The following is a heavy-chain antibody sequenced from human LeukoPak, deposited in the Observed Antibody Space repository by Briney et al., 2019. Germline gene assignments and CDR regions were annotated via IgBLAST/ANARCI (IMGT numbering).Heavy chain of an antibody. D-gene: IGHD6-6*01. CDR1: GFTFSTYF. J-gene: IGHJ4*02. V-gene: IGHV3-64*01. CDR2: INSNGGSI. CDR3: ARGGVYASSSLGDY. Sequence: PGGSLRLSCAASGFTFSTYFMHWVRQAPGKGLEYVSGINSNGGSIYYANSVKGRFTISRDNFQNTLYLQMGSLTTEDMAVYYCARGGVYASSSLGDYWGQGTLVTVSS.